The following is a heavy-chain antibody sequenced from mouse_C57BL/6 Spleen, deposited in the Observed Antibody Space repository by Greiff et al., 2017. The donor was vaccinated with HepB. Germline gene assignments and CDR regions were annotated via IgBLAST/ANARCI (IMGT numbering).Heavy chain of an antibody. CDR1: GYSITSGYY. Sequence: EVHLVESGPGLVKPSQSLSLTCSVTGYSITSGYYWNWIRQFPGNKLEWMGYISYDGSNNYNPSLKNRISITRDTSKNQFFLKLNSVTTEDTATYYCARVSSYRYFDVWGTGTTVTVSS. CDR2: ISYDGSN. CDR3: ARVSSYRYFDV. V-gene: IGHV3-6*01. D-gene: IGHD1-1*01. J-gene: IGHJ1*03.